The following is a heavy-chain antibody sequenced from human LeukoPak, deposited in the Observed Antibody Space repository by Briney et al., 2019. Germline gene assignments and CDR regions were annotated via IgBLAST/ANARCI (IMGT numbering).Heavy chain of an antibody. CDR2: IKQDGSEK. D-gene: IGHD3-10*01. J-gene: IGHJ4*02. CDR3: RGSGSYSAVWNFDY. CDR1: GFTFSSYW. V-gene: IGHV3-7*01. Sequence: GGSLRLSCAASGFTFSSYWMSWVRQAPGKGLEWVANIKQDGSEKYYVDSVKGRFTISRDDAKNSLYLQMNSLRAEDTAVYYCRGSGSYSAVWNFDYWGQGTLVTVSS.